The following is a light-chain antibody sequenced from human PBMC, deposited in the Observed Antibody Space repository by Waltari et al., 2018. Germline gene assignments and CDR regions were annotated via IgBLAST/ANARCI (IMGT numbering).Light chain of an antibody. Sequence: QSALTQPPSASGSPGQSVTISCTGTSSDVGGYNYVSWYQQHPGKAPKLMIYEVARRPSGLPDRFSGSKSGNTASLTVSGLQAEDEADYYCSSYAGSKNYVFGTGTKVTVL. J-gene: IGLJ1*01. CDR2: EVA. CDR3: SSYAGSKNYV. V-gene: IGLV2-8*01. CDR1: SSDVGGYNY.